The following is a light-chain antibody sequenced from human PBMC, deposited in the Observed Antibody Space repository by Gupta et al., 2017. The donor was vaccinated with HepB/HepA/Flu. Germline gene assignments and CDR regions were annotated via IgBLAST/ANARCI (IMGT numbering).Light chain of an antibody. V-gene: IGKV2-30*01. CDR1: QSRAYSDEITF. J-gene: IGKJ2*01. CDR2: QVS. CDR3: MQHLQWPNT. Sequence: DVVMTQSPLSLSVILGQPASISCRSSQSRAYSDEITFLNWFQQRPGQSPRRLIYQVSKRDSGVPDRFSGSGSGTDFTLKISRVEAEDVGVYYCMQHLQWPNTVGQGTKIDIK.